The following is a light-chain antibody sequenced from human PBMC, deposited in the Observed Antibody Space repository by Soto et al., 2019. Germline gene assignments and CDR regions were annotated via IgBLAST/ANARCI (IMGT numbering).Light chain of an antibody. V-gene: IGKV3-20*01. J-gene: IGKJ3*01. Sequence: EIVWTQSPGTLSLSPGQRATLSCRASQSVSSSYLAWYQQKPGQAPRLLIHGASSRSTGIPDRFSGSGSGTDFTLTISRLEPEDFAVYYCQQYGSSIFTFGPGTQVDIK. CDR2: GAS. CDR3: QQYGSSIFT. CDR1: QSVSSSY.